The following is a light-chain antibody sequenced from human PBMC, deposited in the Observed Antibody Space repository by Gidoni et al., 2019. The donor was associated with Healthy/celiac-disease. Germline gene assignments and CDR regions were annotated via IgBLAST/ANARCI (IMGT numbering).Light chain of an antibody. CDR2: LGS. J-gene: IGKJ2*01. CDR3: MQALQTPYT. Sequence: DIVMTQSPLSLPVTPGEPDSIYCMSSQSLLHSNGYNYLDWYLQKPGQSPQLLIYLGSNRASGVPDRFSGSVSGTDFTLKISRVEAEDVGVYYCMQALQTPYTFGQGTKLEIK. V-gene: IGKV2-28*01. CDR1: QSLLHSNGYNY.